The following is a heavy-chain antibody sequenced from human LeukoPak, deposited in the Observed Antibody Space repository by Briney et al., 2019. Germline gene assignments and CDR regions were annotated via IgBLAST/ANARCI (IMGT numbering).Heavy chain of an antibody. CDR1: GFRFSNSW. V-gene: IGHV3-74*01. CDR3: ARGADHGGSYYPD. D-gene: IGHD3-10*01. Sequence: GGSLRLSCAASGFRFSNSWMYWDRQGPGKGPVWVSRMKTDGTRIEYADSVEGRFTISRDNAKNTLFLQMSSLRVEDTAVYYCARGADHGGSYYPDWGQGTLVTVSS. CDR2: MKTDGTRI. J-gene: IGHJ4*02.